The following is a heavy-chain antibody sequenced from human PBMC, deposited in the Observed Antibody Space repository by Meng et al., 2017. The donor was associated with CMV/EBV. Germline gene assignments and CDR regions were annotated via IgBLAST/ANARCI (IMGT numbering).Heavy chain of an antibody. J-gene: IGHJ6*02. CDR2: IRYDGSNK. V-gene: IGHV3-30*02. D-gene: IGHD2-2*01. CDR3: ARWCSSTSCYYYYGMDV. CDR1: GFTFSSYA. Sequence: GGSLRLSCAASGFTFSSYAMHWVRQAPGKGLEWVAFIRYDGSNKYYADSVKGRFTISRDNSKNTLYLQMNSLRAEDTAVYYCARWCSSTSCYYYYGMDVWGQGTTVTVSS.